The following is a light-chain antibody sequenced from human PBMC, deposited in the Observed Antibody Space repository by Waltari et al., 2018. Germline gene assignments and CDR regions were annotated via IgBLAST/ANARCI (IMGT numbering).Light chain of an antibody. Sequence: DIQMTQFPSTLSASVGDRVTITCRASQTISTWLAWYQQKPGEAPKLLIYKASSLQFGVPSRFSGSGSGTEFTLTISSLQPDDFATYHCQQYNSYSAITFGQGTRLESK. CDR3: QQYNSYSAIT. CDR2: KAS. V-gene: IGKV1-5*03. CDR1: QTISTW. J-gene: IGKJ5*01.